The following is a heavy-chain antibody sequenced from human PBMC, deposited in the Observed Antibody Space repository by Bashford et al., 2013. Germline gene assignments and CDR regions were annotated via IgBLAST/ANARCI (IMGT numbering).Heavy chain of an antibody. CDR2: ISYDGSNK. V-gene: IGHV3-30*04. Sequence: PGGPLRXSCAASGFTFSSYAMRLGRQAPGKGLEWVAVISYDGSNKYYADSVKGRFTISRDNSKNTLYLQMNSLRAEDTAVYYCAREYVTSSGWYARDANLFSYYYGMDVWGQGTTVTVSS. J-gene: IGHJ6*02. D-gene: IGHD6-19*01. CDR1: GFTFSSYA. CDR3: AREYVTSSGWYARDANLFSYYYGMDV.